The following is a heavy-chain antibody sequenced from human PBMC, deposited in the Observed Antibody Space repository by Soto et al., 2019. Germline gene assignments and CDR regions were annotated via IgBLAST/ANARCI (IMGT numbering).Heavy chain of an antibody. CDR1: GFTFDDYA. J-gene: IGHJ6*02. D-gene: IGHD6-13*01. Sequence: PGGSLRLSCAASGFTFDDYAMHWVRQAPGKGLEWVSGISWNSGSIGYADSVKGRFTISRDNAKNSLYLQMNSLRAEDTALYYCAKDLAAAGIVYGMDVWGQGTTVTVSS. CDR3: AKDLAAAGIVYGMDV. CDR2: ISWNSGSI. V-gene: IGHV3-9*01.